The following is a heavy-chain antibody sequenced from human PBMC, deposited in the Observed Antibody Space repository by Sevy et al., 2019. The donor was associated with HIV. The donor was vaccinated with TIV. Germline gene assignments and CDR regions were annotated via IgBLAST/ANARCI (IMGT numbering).Heavy chain of an antibody. Sequence: GGSLRLSCAASGFTFSDYYMSWIRQAPGKGLEWVSYISSSGSTIYYADSVKGRFTISRDNAKNSLYLQMNSLRAEDTAVYYCARDTGAAAGISSYYYYGMDVWGQWTTVTVSS. D-gene: IGHD6-13*01. CDR1: GFTFSDYY. J-gene: IGHJ6*02. CDR3: ARDTGAAAGISSYYYYGMDV. V-gene: IGHV3-11*01. CDR2: ISSSGSTI.